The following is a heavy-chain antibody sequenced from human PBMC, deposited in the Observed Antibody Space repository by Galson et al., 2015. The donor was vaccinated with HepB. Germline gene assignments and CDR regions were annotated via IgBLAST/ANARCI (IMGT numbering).Heavy chain of an antibody. CDR1: GFTFSSYW. D-gene: IGHD6-19*01. CDR2: IKQDGSEK. J-gene: IGHJ3*02. V-gene: IGHV3-7*03. CDR3: ARGGVRGLIAVAGDAFDI. Sequence: SLRLSCAASGFTFSSYWMSWVRQAPGKGLEWVANIKQDGSEKYYVDSVKGRFTISRDNAKNSLYLQMNSLRAEDTAVYYCARGGVRGLIAVAGDAFDIWGQGTMVTVSS.